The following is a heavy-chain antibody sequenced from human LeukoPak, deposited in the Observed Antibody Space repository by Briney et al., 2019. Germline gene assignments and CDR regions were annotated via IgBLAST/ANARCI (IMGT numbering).Heavy chain of an antibody. CDR1: GFTFDDYG. J-gene: IGHJ3*02. Sequence: GGSLRLSCAASGFTFDDYGMSWVRQAPGKGLEWVSGTNWNGGSTGYADSVKGRFTISRDNSKNTLYLQMNSLRAEDTAVYYCAKVSWGSGYYLSGAFDIWGQGTMVTVSS. D-gene: IGHD3-22*01. V-gene: IGHV3-20*04. CDR3: AKVSWGSGYYLSGAFDI. CDR2: TNWNGGST.